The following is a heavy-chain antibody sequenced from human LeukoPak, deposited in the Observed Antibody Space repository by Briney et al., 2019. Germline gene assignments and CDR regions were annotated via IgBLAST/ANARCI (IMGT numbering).Heavy chain of an antibody. Sequence: SVKVSCKASGGTFIGYAISWVRQAPGQGLEWMGGIIPIFGTANYAQRFQGRVTITADESTSTAYMELSSLRSEDTAVYYCARDQAPVVVGVNWFDPWGQGTLVTVSS. J-gene: IGHJ5*02. V-gene: IGHV1-69*13. CDR1: GGTFIGYA. D-gene: IGHD2-21*01. CDR2: IIPIFGTA. CDR3: ARDQAPVVVGVNWFDP.